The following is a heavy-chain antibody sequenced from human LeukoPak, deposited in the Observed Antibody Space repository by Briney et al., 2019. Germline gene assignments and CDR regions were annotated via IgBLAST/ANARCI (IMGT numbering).Heavy chain of an antibody. CDR1: GYSFMTYW. CDR3: ARLSMIDTFDI. Sequence: GESLKISCQASGYSFMTYWIGWVRQMPGKGLEWMAIIYPGDSDTKYSPSFQDQVTISADKSINTAYLHWRSLKASDTAMYYCARLSMIDTFDIWGLGTVVTVSS. J-gene: IGHJ3*02. D-gene: IGHD3-22*01. V-gene: IGHV5-51*01. CDR2: IYPGDSDT.